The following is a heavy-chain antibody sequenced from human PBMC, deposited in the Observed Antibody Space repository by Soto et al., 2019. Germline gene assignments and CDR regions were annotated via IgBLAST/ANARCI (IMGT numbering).Heavy chain of an antibody. J-gene: IGHJ6*02. CDR1: GGTFSSYA. Sequence: ASVKVSCKASGGTFSSYAISWVRQAPGQGLEWMGGIIPIFGTANYAQKFQGRVTITADESTSTAYMELSSLRSEDTAVYYCATSTHSRDGYSYYYYGMDVWGQGTTVTVSS. V-gene: IGHV1-69*13. CDR3: ATSTHSRDGYSYYYYGMDV. CDR2: IIPIFGTA. D-gene: IGHD3-22*01.